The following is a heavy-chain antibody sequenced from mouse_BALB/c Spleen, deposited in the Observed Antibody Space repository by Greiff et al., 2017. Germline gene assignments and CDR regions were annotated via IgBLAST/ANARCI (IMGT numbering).Heavy chain of an antibody. CDR3: ARGTTVVAPMDY. V-gene: IGHV1-54*01. D-gene: IGHD1-1*01. CDR1: GYAFTNYL. CDR2: INPGSGGT. Sequence: QVQLKESGAELVRPGTSAKVSCKASGYAFTNYLIEWVKQRPGQGLEWIGVINPGSGGTNYNEKFKGKATLTADKSSSTAYMQLSSLTSDDSAVYFCARGTTVVAPMDYWGQGTSVTVSS. J-gene: IGHJ4*01.